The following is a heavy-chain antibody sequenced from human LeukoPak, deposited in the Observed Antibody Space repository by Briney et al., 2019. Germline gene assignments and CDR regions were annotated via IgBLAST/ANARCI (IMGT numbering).Heavy chain of an antibody. Sequence: GGSLRLSCAASGFTFASYAVSWVRQAPGKGLEWVSTISGSGGSAYYADSVKGRFTISRDNSKNTLSLQMNSLRAEDTAVYYCAKSGLVTAIRSYFDYWGQGTLVTVSS. CDR1: GFTFASYA. V-gene: IGHV3-23*01. CDR2: ISGSGGSA. CDR3: AKSGLVTAIRSYFDY. D-gene: IGHD2-21*02. J-gene: IGHJ4*02.